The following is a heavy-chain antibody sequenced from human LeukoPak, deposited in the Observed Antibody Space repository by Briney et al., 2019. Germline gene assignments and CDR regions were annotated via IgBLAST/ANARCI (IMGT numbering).Heavy chain of an antibody. J-gene: IGHJ6*02. CDR2: ISGGGGRT. CDR3: AKGSSASCLNGMDV. Sequence: GGSLRLSCAASGFTFTSYAMSWVRQAPGKGLEWVSAISGGGGRTHYADSVKGRFTISRDNSKNTLSLQMNSLRAEDTAVYYCAKGSSASCLNGMDVWGQGTTVTVSS. CDR1: GFTFTSYA. D-gene: IGHD2-2*01. V-gene: IGHV3-23*01.